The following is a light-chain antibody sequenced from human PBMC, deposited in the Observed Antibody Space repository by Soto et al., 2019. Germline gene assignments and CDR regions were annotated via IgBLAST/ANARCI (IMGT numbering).Light chain of an antibody. J-gene: IGKJ4*01. CDR3: QQYNVSPLT. CDR2: VAS. V-gene: IGKV3-15*01. Sequence: EIVMTQSPATLSVSPGERATLSCRASQSVSSNLAWYQQKPGQTPKLLIYVASTRAPGIPARFSGSGSGTEFTLTISSLQPEDFAVYYCQQYNVSPLTFGGATKVEF. CDR1: QSVSSN.